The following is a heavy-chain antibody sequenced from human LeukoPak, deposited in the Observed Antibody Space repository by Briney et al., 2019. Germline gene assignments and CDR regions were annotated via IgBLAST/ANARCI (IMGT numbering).Heavy chain of an antibody. V-gene: IGHV1-2*02. CDR3: ARDRYCSSTSCFLFDY. Sequence: GASVKVSCKASGYTFTGYYMHWVRQAPGQGLEWIGWINPNSGGTNYAQKFQGRVTMTRDTSISTAYMELSRLRSDDTAVYYCARDRYCSSTSCFLFDYWGQGTLVTVSS. CDR2: INPNSGGT. CDR1: GYTFTGYY. D-gene: IGHD2-2*01. J-gene: IGHJ4*02.